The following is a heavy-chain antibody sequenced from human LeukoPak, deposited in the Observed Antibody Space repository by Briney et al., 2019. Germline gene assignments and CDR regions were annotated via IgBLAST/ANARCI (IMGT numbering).Heavy chain of an antibody. CDR3: VRQAGVS. J-gene: IGHJ5*02. CDR1: GFTFSSYW. Sequence: PGGSLRLSCAASGFTFSSYWMTWVRQAPGKGLEWVANIKGDGSERYYVDSVKGRFTISRDSAKNSLYLQMNSLRAEDTAVYYCVRQAGVSWGQGTLVTVSS. CDR2: IKGDGSER. D-gene: IGHD6-19*01. V-gene: IGHV3-7*01.